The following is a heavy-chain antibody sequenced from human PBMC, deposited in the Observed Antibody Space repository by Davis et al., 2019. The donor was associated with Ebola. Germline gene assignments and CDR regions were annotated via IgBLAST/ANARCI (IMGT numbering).Heavy chain of an antibody. CDR3: ATQTFYDFWSGYSWFDP. J-gene: IGHJ5*02. CDR1: GGIFSSFA. D-gene: IGHD3-3*01. CDR2: IIPVFPSI. V-gene: IGHV1-69*13. Sequence: AASVKVSCKASGGIFSSFAISWVRQAPGQGLEWMGGIIPVFPSINYAQRFRGRVTITADESTSTAYMELSSLRSEDTAMHYCATQTFYDFWSGYSWFDPWGQGTLVTVSS.